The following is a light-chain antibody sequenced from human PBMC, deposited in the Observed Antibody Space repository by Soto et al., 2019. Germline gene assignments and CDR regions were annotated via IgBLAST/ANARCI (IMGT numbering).Light chain of an antibody. CDR2: KAS. Sequence: DIQMTQSPSTLSASVGDRVTITCRASQSISSWLAWYQKKPGKAPKLLIYKASSLESGVPSRFSGSGSGTEFTFTISSLQPDDFATYYCQQYNTYPLTFGGGTKV. V-gene: IGKV1-5*03. J-gene: IGKJ4*01. CDR1: QSISSW. CDR3: QQYNTYPLT.